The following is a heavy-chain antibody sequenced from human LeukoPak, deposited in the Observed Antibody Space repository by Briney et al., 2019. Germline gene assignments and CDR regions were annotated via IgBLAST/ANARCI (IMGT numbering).Heavy chain of an antibody. Sequence: GGSLRLSCAASGFTFSSYAMSWVRQAPGKGLEWVSAISGSGGSTYYADSVKGRFTISRDNAKNSLYLQMNSLRAEDTAVYYCARANTDSSGYYFPKYYFDYWGQGTLVTVSS. CDR3: ARANTDSSGYYFPKYYFDY. CDR1: GFTFSSYA. J-gene: IGHJ4*02. CDR2: ISGSGGST. D-gene: IGHD3-22*01. V-gene: IGHV3-23*01.